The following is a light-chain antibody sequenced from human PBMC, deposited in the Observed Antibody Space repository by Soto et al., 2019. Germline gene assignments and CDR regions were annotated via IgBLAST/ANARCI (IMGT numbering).Light chain of an antibody. CDR2: DAS. CDR3: QQYQSLT. J-gene: IGKJ4*01. V-gene: IGKV3-11*01. Sequence: EIVLTQSPATLSLSPGERATLSCRASQSVSSYLAWYQQKPGQPPRLLIYDASDRATGIPDRFSGSGSGTDFTLTISRLEPEDFAVYYCQQYQSLTFGGGTKVDIK. CDR1: QSVSSY.